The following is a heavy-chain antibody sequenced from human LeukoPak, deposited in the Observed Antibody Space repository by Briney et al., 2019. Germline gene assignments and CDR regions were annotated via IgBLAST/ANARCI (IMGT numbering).Heavy chain of an antibody. V-gene: IGHV4-59*01. CDR3: ARLSRGDGYNCHDY. D-gene: IGHD5-24*01. J-gene: IGHJ4*02. CDR2: IFYSGST. Sequence: SETLSLTCSVSGGSISNYYWSWIRQPPGKELEWIGYIFYSGSTTYNPSLKSRVTISVDTSKNQFSLKLSSVTAADTAVYYCARLSRGDGYNCHDYWGQGTLVTVSS. CDR1: GGSISNYY.